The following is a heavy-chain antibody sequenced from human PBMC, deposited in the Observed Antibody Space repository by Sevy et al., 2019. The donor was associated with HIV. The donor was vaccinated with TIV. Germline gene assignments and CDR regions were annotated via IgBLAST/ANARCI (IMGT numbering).Heavy chain of an antibody. CDR3: AKGLGMVQGALLSDDV. J-gene: IGHJ3*01. CDR1: GFIFSSFG. D-gene: IGHD3-10*01. CDR2: IRYDGSTK. Sequence: GGSLRLSCAASGFIFSSFGMHWVRQAPGKGLEWVTFIRYDGSTKYYVDSVKGRFTISRANSKNILYLQMNSLRPEDTAVYYGAKGLGMVQGALLSDDVWGQGTMVTVSS. V-gene: IGHV3-30*02.